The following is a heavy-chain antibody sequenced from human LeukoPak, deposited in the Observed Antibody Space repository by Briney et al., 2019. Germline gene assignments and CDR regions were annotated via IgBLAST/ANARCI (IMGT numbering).Heavy chain of an antibody. Sequence: GGSLRLSCAASVFTFSSYWMHWVRQAPGKGLVWVSRINSDGSSTSYADSVKGRFTVSRDNAKNTLYLQMNSLRAEDTAVYYCARVPKWELLDAFDIWGQGTMVTVSS. CDR3: ARVPKWELLDAFDI. J-gene: IGHJ3*02. CDR1: VFTFSSYW. V-gene: IGHV3-74*01. CDR2: INSDGSST. D-gene: IGHD1-26*01.